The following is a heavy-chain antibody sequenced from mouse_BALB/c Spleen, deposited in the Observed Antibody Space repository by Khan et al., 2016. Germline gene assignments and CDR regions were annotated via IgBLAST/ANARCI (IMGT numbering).Heavy chain of an antibody. CDR1: GFNIKDYY. Sequence: VQLQQSGAELVRPGALVKLSCKASGFNIKDYYMHWVKLRPEQGLEWIGGIDPENGNTIYDSTFQVKASITADTSSNTAYMQLSSLTSEDTAVYFCTRGGYDYWGQGTTLTVSS. V-gene: IGHV14-1*02. CDR3: TRGGYDY. D-gene: IGHD2-2*01. CDR2: IDPENGNT. J-gene: IGHJ2*01.